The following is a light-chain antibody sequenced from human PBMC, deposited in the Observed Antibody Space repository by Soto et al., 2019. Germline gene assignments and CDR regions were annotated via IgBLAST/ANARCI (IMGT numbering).Light chain of an antibody. J-gene: IGLJ1*01. Sequence: SALTQPPSVSGAPGQRVTISCTGSSSNIGAGYDVHWYQQLPGTAPKLLIYGNSNRPSGVPDRFSGSKSGTSASLAITGLQAEDEADYYCQSYDSSLKVFGTGTKVT. V-gene: IGLV1-40*01. CDR3: QSYDSSLKV. CDR1: SSNIGAGYD. CDR2: GNS.